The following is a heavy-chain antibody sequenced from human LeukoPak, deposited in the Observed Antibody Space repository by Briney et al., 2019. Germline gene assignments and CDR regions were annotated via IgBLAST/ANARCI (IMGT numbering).Heavy chain of an antibody. J-gene: IGHJ4*02. CDR2: ISGSGGST. V-gene: IGHV3-23*01. CDR3: ARVWEGIGGYCSGGSCYSIDY. Sequence: GGSLRLSCAASEFTFSSYAMSWVRQAPGKGLEWVSAISGSGGSTYYADSVKGRFTISRDNSKNTLYLQMNSLRAEDTAVYYCARVWEGIGGYCSGGSCYSIDYWGQGTLVTVSS. CDR1: EFTFSSYA. D-gene: IGHD2-15*01.